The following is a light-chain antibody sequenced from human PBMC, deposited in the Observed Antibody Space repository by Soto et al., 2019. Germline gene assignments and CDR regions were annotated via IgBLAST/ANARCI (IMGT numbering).Light chain of an antibody. Sequence: QSALTQPASVSGSPGQSITISCTGTSSDVGGYNYVAWYQQYPGKAPKVMIYEVTNRPSGVSNRFSGSKSGNTASLTISGLQAEDEADSYCSSYTSSFTLVFGGGTKLTVL. CDR3: SSYTSSFTLV. CDR1: SSDVGGYNY. CDR2: EVT. J-gene: IGLJ3*02. V-gene: IGLV2-14*01.